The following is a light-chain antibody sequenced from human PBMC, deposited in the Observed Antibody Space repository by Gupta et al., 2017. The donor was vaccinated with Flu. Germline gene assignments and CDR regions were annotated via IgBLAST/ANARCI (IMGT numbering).Light chain of an antibody. CDR3: QQVNYYPRT. CDR1: LAISSY. V-gene: IGKV1-9*01. CDR2: DAS. Sequence: PFFLSASVGDRVTITCRASLAISSYLVWYQQKPGKAPNLLIYDASILQSGVPSRFSGSGSGAEFTLTISDLQPEDFATYYCQQVNYYPRTFGQGTKVEIK. J-gene: IGKJ1*01.